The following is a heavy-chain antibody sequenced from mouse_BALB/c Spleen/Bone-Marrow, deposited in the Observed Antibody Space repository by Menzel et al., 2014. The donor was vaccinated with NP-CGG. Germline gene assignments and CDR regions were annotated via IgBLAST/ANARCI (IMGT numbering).Heavy chain of an antibody. J-gene: IGHJ2*01. CDR3: XXAGXSSGDFEE. Sequence: VPLVASGGGLVQPGGSRKLSCESSGFTFSSFGLHWVRQAPEKGLEWVAYIRSGSRTIYYADTVMGRFTISRDNPKNTLFLQMTSLXXXXXDXXXCXXAGXSSGDFEEGGXGTTLKVSS. CDR1: GFTFSSFG. V-gene: IGHV5-17*02. CDR2: IRSGSRTI. D-gene: IGHD1-3*01.